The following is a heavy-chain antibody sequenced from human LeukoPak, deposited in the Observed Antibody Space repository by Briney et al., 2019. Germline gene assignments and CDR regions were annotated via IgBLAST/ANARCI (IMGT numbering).Heavy chain of an antibody. CDR1: GGSISGYY. J-gene: IGHJ4*02. CDR3: AIISTVTTQPVGY. CDR2: INHSGST. V-gene: IGHV4-34*01. Sequence: SETLSLTCTVSGGSISGYYWSWIRQPPGKGLEWIGEINHSGSTNYNPSLKSRVTISVDTSKNQFSLKLSSVTAADTAVYYCAIISTVTTQPVGYWGQGTLVTVSS. D-gene: IGHD4-17*01.